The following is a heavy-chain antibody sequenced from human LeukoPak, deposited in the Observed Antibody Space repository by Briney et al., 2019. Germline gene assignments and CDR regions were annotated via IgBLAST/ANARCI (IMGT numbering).Heavy chain of an antibody. D-gene: IGHD3-10*01. CDR2: LGGASESI. CDR1: GFIFSNYA. Sequence: GGSLRHSCAASGFIFSNYAMTWVRQAPGKGLEWVSILGGASESIYYADSVKGRFTVSRDNSKDTLYLQINSLRGEDTAVYYCARRWLGDPYGMDVWGQGTTVTVSS. CDR3: ARRWLGDPYGMDV. V-gene: IGHV3-23*01. J-gene: IGHJ6*02.